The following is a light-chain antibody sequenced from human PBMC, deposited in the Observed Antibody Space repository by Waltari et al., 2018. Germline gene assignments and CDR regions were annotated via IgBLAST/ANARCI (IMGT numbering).Light chain of an antibody. V-gene: IGLV1-40*01. CDR2: GNS. J-gene: IGLJ2*01. CDR1: SSNIGVGYD. CDR3: QSYDSSLSGSL. Sequence: QSGLTQPPSVSGAPGQRVTISCTGSSSNIGVGYDVHWYQLLPGTAPKLLIYGNSNRPSGVPDRFSGSKSGTSASLAITGLQPEDEADYYCQSYDSSLSGSLFGGGTKLTVL.